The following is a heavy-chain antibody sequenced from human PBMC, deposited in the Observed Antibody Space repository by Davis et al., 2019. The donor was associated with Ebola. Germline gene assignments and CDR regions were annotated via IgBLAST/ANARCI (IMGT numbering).Heavy chain of an antibody. J-gene: IGHJ6*02. CDR1: GGSISSSNW. V-gene: IGHV4-4*02. CDR2: IYPSWST. Sequence: SETLFLTCTVSGGSISSSNWWSWVRQPPGKGLEWIGEIYPSWSTNYNPSLKSRVTISVDKSKNQFSLKLSSVTVADTAVYYCARIRYYGSGRFYYYYGMDVWGQGTTVTVSS. CDR3: ARIRYYGSGRFYYYYGMDV. D-gene: IGHD3-10*01.